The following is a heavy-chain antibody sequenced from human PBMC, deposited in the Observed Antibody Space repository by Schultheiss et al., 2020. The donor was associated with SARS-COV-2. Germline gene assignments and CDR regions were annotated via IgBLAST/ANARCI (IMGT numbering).Heavy chain of an antibody. CDR3: AKGASGSSSWYIDY. V-gene: IGHV3-74*01. Sequence: GGSLRLSCAASGFTVSSNYMSWVRQAPGKGLEWVSRINSDGSSTSYADSVKGRFTISRDNAKDSLYLQMNSLRPEDTALYYCAKGASGSSSWYIDYWGQGTLVTVSS. D-gene: IGHD6-13*01. CDR1: GFTVSSNY. CDR2: INSDGSST. J-gene: IGHJ4*02.